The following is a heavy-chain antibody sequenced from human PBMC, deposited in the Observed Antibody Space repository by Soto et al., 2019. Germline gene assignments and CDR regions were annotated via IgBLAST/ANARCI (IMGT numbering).Heavy chain of an antibody. J-gene: IGHJ6*02. CDR3: ARGEGYSYDHYYYGMDV. CDR1: GGSISSYY. Sequence: SETLSLTCTVSGGSISSYYWSWIRQPPGKGLEWIGYIYYSGSTNYNPSLKSRVTISVDTSKNQFSLKLSSVTAADTAVYYCARGEGYSYDHYYYGMDVWGQGTTVTVSS. CDR2: IYYSGST. V-gene: IGHV4-59*01. D-gene: IGHD5-18*01.